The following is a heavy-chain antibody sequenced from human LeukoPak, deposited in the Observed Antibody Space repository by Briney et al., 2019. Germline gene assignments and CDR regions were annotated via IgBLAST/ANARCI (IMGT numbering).Heavy chain of an antibody. CDR1: GFTFSSYS. Sequence: PGGSLRLSCAASGFTFSSYSMNWVRQAPGKGLEWVSSISSSSSYIYYADSVKGRFTISRDNAKNSLYLQMNSLRAEDTAVYYCARDRYSSGWPNWFDPWGQGTLVTVSS. J-gene: IGHJ5*02. V-gene: IGHV3-21*01. CDR2: ISSSSSYI. D-gene: IGHD6-19*01. CDR3: ARDRYSSGWPNWFDP.